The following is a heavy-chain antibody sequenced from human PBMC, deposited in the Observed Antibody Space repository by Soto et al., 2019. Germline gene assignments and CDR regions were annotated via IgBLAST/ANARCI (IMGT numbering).Heavy chain of an antibody. Sequence: ASVKVSCKASGGTFSSYVISWVRQAPGQGLEWMGGIFPKFGTTYSAQKLQDRLTITADESTSTVYMQLSSLRPDDTAVYYCEAEMTFGKLSVVWGQGTTVTVSS. CDR3: EAEMTFGKLSVV. D-gene: IGHD3-16*02. CDR1: GGTFSSYV. V-gene: IGHV1-69*13. CDR2: IFPKFGTT. J-gene: IGHJ6*02.